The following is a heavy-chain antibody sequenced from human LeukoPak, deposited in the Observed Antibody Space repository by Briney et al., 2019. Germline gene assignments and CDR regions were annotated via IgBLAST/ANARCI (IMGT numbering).Heavy chain of an antibody. V-gene: IGHV4-38-2*02. CDR2: IYHSGST. D-gene: IGHD3-10*01. CDR1: GYSISSGYY. Sequence: ASETLSLTCTVSGYSISSGYYWGWIRQPPGKGLEWIGSIYHSGSTYYNPSLKSRVTISVDTSKNQFSLKLSSVTAADTAVYYCARAYITMVRGVSETPGYWGQGTLVTVSS. CDR3: ARAYITMVRGVSETPGY. J-gene: IGHJ4*02.